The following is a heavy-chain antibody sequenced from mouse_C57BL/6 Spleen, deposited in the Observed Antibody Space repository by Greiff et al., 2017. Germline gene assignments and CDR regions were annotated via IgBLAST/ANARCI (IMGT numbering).Heavy chain of an antibody. D-gene: IGHD2-2*01. CDR3: TREGMVTLYYFDY. J-gene: IGHJ2*01. V-gene: IGHV5-9-1*02. Sequence: EVQRVESGEGLVKPGGSLKLSCAASGFTFSSYAMSWVRQTPEKRLEWVAYISSGGDYIYYADTVKGRFTISRDNARNTLYRQMSSLKSEDTAMYYCTREGMVTLYYFDYWGQGTTLTVSS. CDR1: GFTFSSYA. CDR2: ISSGGDYI.